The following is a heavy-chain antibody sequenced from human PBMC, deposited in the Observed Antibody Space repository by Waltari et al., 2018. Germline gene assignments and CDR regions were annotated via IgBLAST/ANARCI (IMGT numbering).Heavy chain of an antibody. CDR2: IKKDGSEI. V-gene: IGHV3-7*01. CDR3: VRVGEENSNSQYRWFDA. CDR1: GSDFSTFW. D-gene: IGHD3-16*02. J-gene: IGHJ5*02. Sequence: DVQLVESGGGLVQPVGSLILSCVVYGSDFSTFWLIWARQAPGKGLEWVAKIKKDGSEIHYVDSVKGRFTISRDNAKKSVYLQMNSLRVEDTAVYFCVRVGEENSNSQYRWFDAWGQGSLVTVSS.